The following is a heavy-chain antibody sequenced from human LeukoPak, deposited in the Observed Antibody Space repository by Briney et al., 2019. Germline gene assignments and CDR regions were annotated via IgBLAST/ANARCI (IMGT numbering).Heavy chain of an antibody. CDR3: AKPLGVVALHYFDY. CDR1: GFTFSTYG. J-gene: IGHJ4*02. D-gene: IGHD5-12*01. Sequence: GGSLRLSCAASGFTFSTYGMSWVRQAPGKGLEWVSGISGSGETTFHADYVKGRFTISRDNSKNTLYLQMNSLRAEDTAVYYCAKPLGVVALHYFDYWGQGTLVTVSS. V-gene: IGHV3-23*01. CDR2: ISGSGETT.